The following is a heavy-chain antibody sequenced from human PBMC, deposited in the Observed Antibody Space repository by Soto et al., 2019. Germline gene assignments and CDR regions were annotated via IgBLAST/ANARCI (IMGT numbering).Heavy chain of an antibody. D-gene: IGHD1-26*01. CDR1: GFTFSSYC. V-gene: IGHV3-30*18. CDR3: AKYERQWELLRYY. Sequence: QVQLVESGGGVVQPGRSLRLSCAASGFTFSSYCMHWVRQAPGKGLEWVAVISYDGSNKYYADSVKGRFTISRDNSKNTLYLHMNSLRAEDTAVYYCAKYERQWELLRYYWGQGTLVTVSS. CDR2: ISYDGSNK. J-gene: IGHJ4*02.